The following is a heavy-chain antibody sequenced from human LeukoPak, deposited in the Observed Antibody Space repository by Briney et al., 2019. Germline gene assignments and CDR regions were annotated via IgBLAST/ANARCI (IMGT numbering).Heavy chain of an antibody. J-gene: IGHJ4*02. V-gene: IGHV3-48*02. Sequence: PGGSLRLSCAASGFTFSSYSMNWVRQAPGRGLEWVSYISSSSGTIYYADSVKGRFTISRDNAKNSLYLQMNRLRDEDTAVYYCARDTTSSWYWSYWGQGTLVTVSS. CDR1: GFTFSSYS. D-gene: IGHD6-13*01. CDR3: ARDTTSSWYWSY. CDR2: ISSSSGTI.